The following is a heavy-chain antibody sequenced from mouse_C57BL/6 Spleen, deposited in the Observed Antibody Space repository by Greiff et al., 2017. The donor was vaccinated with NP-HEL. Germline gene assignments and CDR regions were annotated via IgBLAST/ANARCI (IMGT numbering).Heavy chain of an antibody. Sequence: EVLLVESGGDLVKPGGSLKLSCAASGFTFSSYGMSWVRQTPDKRLEWVATISSGGSYTYYPDSVKGRFTISRDNAKHTLYLQKSSLKSDDTAMYDSARGGLDDWGQGTTLTVSS. CDR1: GFTFSSYG. J-gene: IGHJ2*01. CDR2: ISSGGSYT. V-gene: IGHV5-6*01. CDR3: ARGGLDD.